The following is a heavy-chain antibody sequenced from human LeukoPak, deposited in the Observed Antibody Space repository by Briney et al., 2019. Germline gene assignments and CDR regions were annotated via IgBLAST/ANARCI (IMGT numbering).Heavy chain of an antibody. CDR2: IKSKTDGGTP. CDR1: GVRFSNAW. V-gene: IGHV3-15*01. D-gene: IGHD3-10*01. CDR3: TTGVPPYGSELRYYYYGMDV. J-gene: IGHJ6*02. Sequence: PGGSLRLSCAASGVRFSNAWMSWVRQAPGKGQEWVGRIKSKTDGGTPDYAAPVKGRFTISRDDSENTLYLQMNSLKTEDTAVYYCTTGVPPYGSELRYYYYGMDVWGQGITVTVSS.